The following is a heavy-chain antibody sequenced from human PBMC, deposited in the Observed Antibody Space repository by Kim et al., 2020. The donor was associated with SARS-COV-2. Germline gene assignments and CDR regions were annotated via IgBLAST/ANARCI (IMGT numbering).Heavy chain of an antibody. D-gene: IGHD1-26*01. CDR1: GFTVSSNY. CDR3: ASSLVGATGDY. J-gene: IGHJ4*02. Sequence: GGSLRLSCAASGFTVSSNYMSWVRQAPGKGLEWVSVIYSGGSTYYADSVKGRFTISRDNSKNTLYLQMNSLRAEDTAVYYCASSLVGATGDYWGQGTLVTVSS. CDR2: IYSGGST. V-gene: IGHV3-53*01.